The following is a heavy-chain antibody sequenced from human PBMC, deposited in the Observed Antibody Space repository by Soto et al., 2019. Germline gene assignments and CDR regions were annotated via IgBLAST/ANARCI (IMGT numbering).Heavy chain of an antibody. CDR1: GFTFSSYT. CDR3: ANDPTEYYDGSGYSYSDN. Sequence: GGSLRLSCAASGFTFSSYTMNWVRQAPGKGLEWVSYINSGSSTIYYADSVKGRFTIFRDNAKNSLYLQMNSLRDEDTAVYYCANDPTEYYDGSGYSYSDNWGQGTLVTVSS. V-gene: IGHV3-48*02. J-gene: IGHJ4*02. CDR2: INSGSSTI. D-gene: IGHD3-22*01.